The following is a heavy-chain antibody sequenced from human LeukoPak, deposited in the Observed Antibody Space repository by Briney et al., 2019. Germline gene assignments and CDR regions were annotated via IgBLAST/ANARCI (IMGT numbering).Heavy chain of an antibody. CDR3: AKGETYHDILTGYYI. J-gene: IGHJ4*02. CDR2: ISGSGGST. V-gene: IGHV3-23*01. Sequence: GGSLRLSCAASGFTFSSYSMNWVRQAPGKGLEWVSGISGSGGSTYYADSVKGRFTVSRDNSKKTLYLQTNILRGEDTAVYFCAKGETYHDILTGYYIWGQGTLVTVSS. D-gene: IGHD3-9*01. CDR1: GFTFSSYS.